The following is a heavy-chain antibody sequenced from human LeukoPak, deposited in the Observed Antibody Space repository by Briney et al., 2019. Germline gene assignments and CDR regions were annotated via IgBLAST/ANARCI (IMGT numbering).Heavy chain of an antibody. J-gene: IGHJ4*02. CDR1: GGSISSVGYY. Sequence: SQILSLTCTVSGGSISSVGYYWSWIRQHPGKGLEWIGFISYSGGTYYNPSLKSRITMSVDTSENQFSLKLSSVTAADTAVYYCARDNGHGYIDYWGQGTLVTVSS. CDR2: ISYSGGT. CDR3: ARDNGHGYIDY. D-gene: IGHD3-22*01. V-gene: IGHV4-31*03.